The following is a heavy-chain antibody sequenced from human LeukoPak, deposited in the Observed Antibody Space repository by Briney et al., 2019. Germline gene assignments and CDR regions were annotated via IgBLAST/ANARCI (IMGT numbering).Heavy chain of an antibody. J-gene: IGHJ3*02. CDR3: ARTARYGSGAAKDAFDI. CDR2: IYYSGST. Sequence: NPSETLSLTCAVSGYSISSGYYGGWIRQPPGKGLEWIGSIYYSGSTYYNPSLESRVTISVDTSKNQFSLNLSPVTAADTAVYYCARTARYGSGAAKDAFDIWGQGTMVTVSS. V-gene: IGHV4-38-2*01. CDR1: GYSISSGYY. D-gene: IGHD3-10*01.